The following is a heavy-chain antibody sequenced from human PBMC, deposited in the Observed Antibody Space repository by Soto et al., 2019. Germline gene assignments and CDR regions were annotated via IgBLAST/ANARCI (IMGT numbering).Heavy chain of an antibody. CDR1: GGSFSGYY. CDR2: INHSGST. CDR3: ARTLGYCSGGSCYHFDY. D-gene: IGHD2-15*01. J-gene: IGHJ4*02. V-gene: IGHV4-34*01. Sequence: TLSLTCAVYGGSFSGYYWSWIRQPPGKGLEWIGEINHSGSTNYNPSLKSRVTISVDTSKNQFSLKLSSVTAADTAVYYCARTLGYCSGGSCYHFDYWGQGTLVTVSS.